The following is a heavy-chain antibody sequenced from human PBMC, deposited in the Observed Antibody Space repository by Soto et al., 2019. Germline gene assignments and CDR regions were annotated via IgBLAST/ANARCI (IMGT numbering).Heavy chain of an antibody. CDR2: INAGNGNT. D-gene: IGHD3-3*01. Sequence: ASVKVPCKASGYTFTSYAMHWVRQAPGQRLEWMGWINAGNGNTKYSQKFQGRVTITRDTSASTAYMELSSLRSEDTAVYYCARGLYDFWSGAFDYWGQGTLVTVSS. J-gene: IGHJ4*02. CDR3: ARGLYDFWSGAFDY. V-gene: IGHV1-3*01. CDR1: GYTFTSYA.